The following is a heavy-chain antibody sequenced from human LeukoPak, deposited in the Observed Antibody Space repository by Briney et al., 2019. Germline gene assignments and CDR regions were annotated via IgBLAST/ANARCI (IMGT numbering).Heavy chain of an antibody. V-gene: IGHV4-39*07. J-gene: IGHJ5*02. CDR3: AREEVVPAAVWFDP. CDR2: INHSGST. CDR1: GGSISSSNYY. D-gene: IGHD2-2*01. Sequence: SETLSLTCTVSGGSISSSNYYWSWIRQPPGKGLEWIGEINHSGSTNYNPSLKSRVTISVDTSKNQFSLKLSSVTAADTAVYYCAREEVVPAAVWFDPWGQGTLVTVSS.